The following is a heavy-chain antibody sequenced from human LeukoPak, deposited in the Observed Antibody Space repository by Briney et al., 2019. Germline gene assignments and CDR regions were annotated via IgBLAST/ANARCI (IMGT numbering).Heavy chain of an antibody. J-gene: IGHJ6*03. Sequence: GGSLRLSCAASGFTFNTYAMHWVRQAPGKGLEWVALTSYAGNNKFYRDSVKGRFSVSRDNSKSTLQMDNLRLEDTAVYYCARAGSAGLYYYYMDVWGKGTMVTVSS. CDR1: GFTFNTYA. D-gene: IGHD6-25*01. CDR2: TSYAGNNK. V-gene: IGHV3-30-3*01. CDR3: ARAGSAGLYYYYMDV.